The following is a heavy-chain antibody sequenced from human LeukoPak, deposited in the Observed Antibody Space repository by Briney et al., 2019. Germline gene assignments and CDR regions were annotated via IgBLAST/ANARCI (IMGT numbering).Heavy chain of an antibody. CDR1: GYTFTSYG. D-gene: IGHD6-13*01. J-gene: IGHJ5*02. CDR2: IIPIFGTA. V-gene: IGHV1-69*13. Sequence: SVKVSCKASGYTFTSYGISWVRQAPGQGLEWMGGIIPIFGTANYAQKFQGRVTITADESTSTAYMELSSLRSEDTAVYYCARDRRIAAAGTVWFDPWGQGTLVTVSS. CDR3: ARDRRIAAAGTVWFDP.